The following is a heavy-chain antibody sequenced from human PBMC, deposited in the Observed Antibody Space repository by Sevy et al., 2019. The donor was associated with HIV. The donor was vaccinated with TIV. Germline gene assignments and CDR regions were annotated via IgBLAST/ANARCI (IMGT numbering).Heavy chain of an antibody. V-gene: IGHV3-7*01. D-gene: IGHD6-19*01. Sequence: GGSLRLSCAASGFTFSSYWMSWVRQAPGKGLEWVANIKQDGSEKYYVDSVKGRFTISRDNAKNSLYLQMNSLRAEDTAVYYCARVYSQEASPSGWFRTRYPDGIKDWGQGTLVTVSS. CDR1: GFTFSSYW. CDR3: ARVYSQEASPSGWFRTRYPDGIKD. CDR2: IKQDGSEK. J-gene: IGHJ4*02.